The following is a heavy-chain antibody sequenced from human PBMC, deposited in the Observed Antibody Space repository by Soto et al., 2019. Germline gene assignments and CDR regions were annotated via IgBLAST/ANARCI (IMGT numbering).Heavy chain of an antibody. CDR3: ARHRQDYSGYDWYYYYMDV. D-gene: IGHD5-12*01. CDR1: GGSISSYY. CDR2: IYYSGST. J-gene: IGHJ6*03. V-gene: IGHV4-59*08. Sequence: SETLSLTCTVSGGSISSYYWSWIRQPPGKGLEWIGYIYYSGSTNYNPSLKSRVTISVDTSKNQFSLKLSSVTAADTAVYYCARHRQDYSGYDWYYYYMDVWGKGTTVTVSS.